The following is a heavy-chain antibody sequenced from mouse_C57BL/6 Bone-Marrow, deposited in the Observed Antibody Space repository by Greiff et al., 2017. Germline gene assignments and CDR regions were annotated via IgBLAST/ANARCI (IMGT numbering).Heavy chain of an antibody. CDR2: ISSGSSTI. CDR1: GFTFSDYG. J-gene: IGHJ1*03. Sequence: EVKLMESGGGLVKPGGSLKLSCAASGFTFSDYGMHWVRQAPEKGLEWVAYISSGSSTIYYADTVKGRFTISRDNAKNTLFLQMTSLRSEDTAMYYCARPYGPWYFDVWGTGTTVTVSS. D-gene: IGHD1-1*01. CDR3: ARPYGPWYFDV. V-gene: IGHV5-17*01.